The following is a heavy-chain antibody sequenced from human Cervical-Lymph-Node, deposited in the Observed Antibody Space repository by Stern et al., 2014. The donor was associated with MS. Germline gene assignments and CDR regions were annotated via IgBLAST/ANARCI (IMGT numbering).Heavy chain of an antibody. CDR1: GFSLSASGMS. CDR2: LGWDDDK. Sequence: QVTLRESGPALVKPTQTLTLTCTFSGFSLSASGMSVGWIRQPPGKALEWLALLGWDDDKFYTPSLKTRLTVSKDTSKNQVVLTMTNMDPVDTANYYCARGRGYSYGWYYFDYWGQGTLITVSS. CDR3: ARGRGYSYGWYYFDY. J-gene: IGHJ4*02. V-gene: IGHV2-70*01. D-gene: IGHD5-18*01.